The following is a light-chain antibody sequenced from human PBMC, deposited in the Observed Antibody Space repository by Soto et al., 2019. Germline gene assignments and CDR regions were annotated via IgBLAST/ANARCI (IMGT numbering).Light chain of an antibody. CDR2: KAS. Sequence: DIQMTQSPSTLSASVGDRVTITCRASQSISSWLAWYQQKPGKAPKLLIYKASNLESGVPSRFSGGGSGTGFTLTISSLQPDDCAADYCQQYNSDALPCGGGTKVEIK. J-gene: IGKJ4*01. V-gene: IGKV1-5*03. CDR3: QQYNSDALP. CDR1: QSISSW.